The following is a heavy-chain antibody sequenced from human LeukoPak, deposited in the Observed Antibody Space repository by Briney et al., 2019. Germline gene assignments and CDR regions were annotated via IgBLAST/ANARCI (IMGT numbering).Heavy chain of an antibody. D-gene: IGHD1-26*01. CDR1: GFTFRRFA. CDR3: ARDFSGSYGGSYYHYGMDV. V-gene: IGHV3-30-3*01. CDR2: ISYDGNSK. Sequence: PGGSLRLSCAASGFTFRRFAMHGVRQAPGKGLEGVAVISYDGNSKYDADSVKGRFTISRDNSKNTLYLQMNSLRAEDTAVYYCARDFSGSYGGSYYHYGMDVWGQGTTVTV. J-gene: IGHJ6*02.